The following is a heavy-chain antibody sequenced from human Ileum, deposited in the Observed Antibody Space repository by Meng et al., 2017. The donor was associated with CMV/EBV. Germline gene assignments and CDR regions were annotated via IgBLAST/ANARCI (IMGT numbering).Heavy chain of an antibody. V-gene: IGHV3-53*05. D-gene: IGHD4-23*01. J-gene: IGHJ4*02. CDR2: IFSGGLI. CDR3: ATSPRGNILDY. Sequence: GESLKISCEASGFTVSNHYMTWVRQAPGKGLEWLSVIFSGGLIYYADSVKGRFTISRDNSKNTLYLQMNSLRAEDTAVYYCATSPRGNILDYWGLGTLVTVSS. CDR1: GFTVSNHY.